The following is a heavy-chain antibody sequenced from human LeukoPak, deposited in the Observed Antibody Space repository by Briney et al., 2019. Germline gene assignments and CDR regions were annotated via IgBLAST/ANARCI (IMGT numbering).Heavy chain of an antibody. J-gene: IGHJ3*02. CDR1: GFTFSGSA. V-gene: IGHV3-73*01. CDR2: IRSKANSYAT. Sequence: GGSLRLSCAASGFTFSGSAMHWVRQASGKGLEWVGRIRSKANSYATAYAASVKGRFTISRDDSKNTAYLQMNTLKTEDTAVYYCTTGYVVTSHAFDIWGQGTMVTVSS. CDR3: TTGYVVTSHAFDI. D-gene: IGHD5-12*01.